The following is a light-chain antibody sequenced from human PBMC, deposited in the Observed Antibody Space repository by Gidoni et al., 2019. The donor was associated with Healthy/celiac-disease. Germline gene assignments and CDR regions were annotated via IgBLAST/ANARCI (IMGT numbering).Light chain of an antibody. V-gene: IGLV2-23*02. CDR3: CSYAGISTWV. CDR2: EVS. Sequence: QSALTQPAPVSGSPGPSITISCSGTSSDVGSYNLVSWYQQHPGKAPKLMIYEVSKRPSGVSKRFSGSKSGNTASLTISGLQAEDEADYYCCSYAGISTWVFGGGTKLTVL. CDR1: SSDVGSYNL. J-gene: IGLJ3*02.